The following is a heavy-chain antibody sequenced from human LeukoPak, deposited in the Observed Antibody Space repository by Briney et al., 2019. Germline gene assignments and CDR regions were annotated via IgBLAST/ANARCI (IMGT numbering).Heavy chain of an antibody. J-gene: IGHJ4*02. CDR1: GFTFSSYW. CDR2: IKQDGSEK. V-gene: IGHV3-7*01. Sequence: GGSLRLSCAASGFTFSSYWMSWVRQAPGKGREWVANIKQDGSEKYYVDSVKGRFTISRDNAKNSLYLQMNSLRAEDTAVYYCARDTPYYYDSSGYDYWGQGTLVTVSS. D-gene: IGHD3-22*01. CDR3: ARDTPYYYDSSGYDY.